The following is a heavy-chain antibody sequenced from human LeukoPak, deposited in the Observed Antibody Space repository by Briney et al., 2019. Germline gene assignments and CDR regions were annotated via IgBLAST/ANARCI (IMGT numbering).Heavy chain of an antibody. CDR3: ARDPADVGPDEAFDI. CDR1: GGSFSGYY. D-gene: IGHD1-26*01. CDR2: INHSGST. J-gene: IGHJ3*02. V-gene: IGHV4-34*01. Sequence: KPSETLSLTCAVYGGSFSGYYWSWIRQPPGKGLEWIGEINHSGSTNYNPSLKSRVTISVDTSKNQFSLKLSSVTAADTAVYYCARDPADVGPDEAFDIWGQGTMVTVSS.